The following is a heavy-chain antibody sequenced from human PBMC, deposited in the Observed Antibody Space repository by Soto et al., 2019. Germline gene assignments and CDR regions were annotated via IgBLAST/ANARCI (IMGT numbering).Heavy chain of an antibody. CDR3: APSGVFLEWLCGFDY. CDR2: IYWNDDK. CDR1: GFSLSTSVVG. D-gene: IGHD3-3*01. J-gene: IGHJ4*02. V-gene: IGHV2-5*01. Sequence: QITLKESGPTLVKPTQTLTLTCTFSGFSLSTSVVGVGWIRQPPGKALEWLALIYWNDDKRYSPSLKSRLTITKDTSKNQVVLTMTNMDPVDTATYYCAPSGVFLEWLCGFDYWGQGTLVTVSS.